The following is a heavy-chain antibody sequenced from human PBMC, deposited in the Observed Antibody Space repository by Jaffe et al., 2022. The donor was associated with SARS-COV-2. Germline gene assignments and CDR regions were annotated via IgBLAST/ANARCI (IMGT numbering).Heavy chain of an antibody. Sequence: VQLVESGGGLVKPGGSLRLSCAASGFIFSNAWMNWVRQAPGKGLEWVGRIKSTRSGGETDYTAPVKGRFSISRDDSQYTLDLQMNSLKIEDTAVYYCTTALTYYDFLSDVPYAMDVWGQGTTVIVSS. V-gene: IGHV3-15*01. D-gene: IGHD3-3*01. CDR2: IKSTRSGGET. CDR1: GFIFSNAW. CDR3: TTALTYYDFLSDVPYAMDV. J-gene: IGHJ6*02.